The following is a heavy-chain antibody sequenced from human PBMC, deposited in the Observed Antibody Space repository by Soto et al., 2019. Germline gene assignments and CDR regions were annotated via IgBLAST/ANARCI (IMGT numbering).Heavy chain of an antibody. CDR2: ISFDGRNT. V-gene: IGHV3-30*18. D-gene: IGHD2-2*01. Sequence: PGGARRLSCAGSGFTFNSCAMHWVRQAPGKGLERVVVISFDGRNTYYADSVKGRFTISRDNSKNTLYLQMTSLRAEDTAVYYCAKDGELVPAATPFHYWGQGT. J-gene: IGHJ4*02. CDR3: AKDGELVPAATPFHY. CDR1: GFTFNSCA.